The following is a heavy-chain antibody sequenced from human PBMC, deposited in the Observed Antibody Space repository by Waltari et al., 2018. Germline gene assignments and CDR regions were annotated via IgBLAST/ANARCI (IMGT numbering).Heavy chain of an antibody. CDR2: IYYSGST. CDR3: VTKRESSASGFDY. V-gene: IGHV4-39*01. J-gene: IGHJ4*02. Sequence: QLQLQESGPGLVKPSETLSFTCTVSGGSISSSSYYWGWIRQPPGKGLEWIGSIYYSGSTYYNPSLKSRVTISVDTSKNQFSLKLSSVTAADTAVYYCVTKRESSASGFDYWGQGTLVTVSS. CDR1: GGSISSSSYY. D-gene: IGHD6-19*01.